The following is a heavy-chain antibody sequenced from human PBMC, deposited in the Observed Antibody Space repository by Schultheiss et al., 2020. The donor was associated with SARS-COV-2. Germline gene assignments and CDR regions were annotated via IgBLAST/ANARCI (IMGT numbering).Heavy chain of an antibody. CDR2: ISAYNGNT. CDR1: GYTFTSYG. D-gene: IGHD2-8*01. CDR3: ARLRGWDIVLMVYAIGAYGMDV. V-gene: IGHV1-18*01. Sequence: ASVKVSCKASGYTFTSYGISWVRQAPGQGLEWMGWISAYNGNTNYAQKLQGRVTMTTDTSTSTAYMELRSLRSDDTAVYYCARLRGWDIVLMVYAIGAYGMDVWGQGTTVTVSS. J-gene: IGHJ6*02.